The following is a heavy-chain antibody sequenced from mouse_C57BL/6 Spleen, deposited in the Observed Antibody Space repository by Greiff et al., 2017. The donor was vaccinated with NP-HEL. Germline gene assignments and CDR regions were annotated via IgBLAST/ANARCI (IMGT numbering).Heavy chain of an antibody. CDR3: TRFDYGYGMDY. Sequence: VKLQQSGAELVRPGASVTLSCKASGYTFTDYEMHWVKQTPVHGLEWIGAIDPETGGTAYNQKFKGKAILTADKSSSTAYMELRSLTSEDSAVYYCTRFDYGYGMDYWGQGTSVTVSS. CDR1: GYTFTDYE. CDR2: IDPETGGT. V-gene: IGHV1-15*01. D-gene: IGHD1-1*02. J-gene: IGHJ4*01.